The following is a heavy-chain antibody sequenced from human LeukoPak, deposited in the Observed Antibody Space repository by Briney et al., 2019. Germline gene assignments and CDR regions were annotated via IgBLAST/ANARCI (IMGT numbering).Heavy chain of an antibody. V-gene: IGHV4-59*08. Sequence: PSETLSLTCTVSGGSISSYYWSWIRQPPGKGLEWIGYIYYSGSTYYNPSLKSRVTISVDTSKNQFSLKLSSVTAADTAVYYCARRVGDYVGSRFDYWGQGTLVTVSS. J-gene: IGHJ4*02. CDR1: GGSISSYY. CDR3: ARRVGDYVGSRFDY. CDR2: IYYSGST. D-gene: IGHD4-23*01.